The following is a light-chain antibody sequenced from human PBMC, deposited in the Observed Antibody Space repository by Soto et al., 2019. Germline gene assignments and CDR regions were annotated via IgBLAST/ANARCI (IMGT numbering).Light chain of an antibody. V-gene: IGKV3-11*01. Sequence: EIVLTQSPATLSLSPGERATLSCRASQSVSSYLAWYQQKPGQSPRLLIYDASNRDTGIPARFSGSASGTDFTLTISSLEPEDFAVYYCQQRSNWRWLTFGGGTKVEIK. CDR1: QSVSSY. CDR2: DAS. J-gene: IGKJ4*01. CDR3: QQRSNWRWLT.